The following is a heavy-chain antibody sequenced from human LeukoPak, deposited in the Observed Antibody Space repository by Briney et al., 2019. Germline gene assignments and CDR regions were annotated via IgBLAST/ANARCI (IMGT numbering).Heavy chain of an antibody. Sequence: GGSLRLSCAASGFIFSSYAMSWVREAPGKGLEWVSSISYRSSPIYYADSVKGRFTISRDNAKNSLYLQMDSLRAGDTAVYYCARAYPPLRTAAAGDQWGQGTLVTVSS. CDR1: GFIFSSYA. V-gene: IGHV3-21*01. D-gene: IGHD6-13*01. J-gene: IGHJ4*02. CDR3: ARAYPPLRTAAAGDQ. CDR2: ISYRSSPI.